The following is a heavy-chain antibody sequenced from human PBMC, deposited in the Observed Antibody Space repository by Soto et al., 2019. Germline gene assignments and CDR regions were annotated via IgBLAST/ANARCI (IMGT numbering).Heavy chain of an antibody. CDR2: IIPMFGTP. J-gene: IGHJ4*02. CDR3: ARDRDFRNYFDSAY. Sequence: QVQLVQSGAEVRKPGSSVRVSCKAAGGTFDTYAVSWVRQAPGQGLEWMGGIIPMFGTPYYAQRFQGRVTITADESTGTAYMELRSLRSEDTAVYFCARDRDFRNYFDSAYWGQGTLVTVSS. CDR1: GGTFDTYA. D-gene: IGHD3-22*01. V-gene: IGHV1-69*01.